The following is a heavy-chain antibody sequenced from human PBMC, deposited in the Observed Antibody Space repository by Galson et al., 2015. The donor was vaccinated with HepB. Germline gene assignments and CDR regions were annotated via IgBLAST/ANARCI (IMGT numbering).Heavy chain of an antibody. J-gene: IGHJ6*02. CDR1: GFTFSSYA. CDR3: ARSQWLVSYYYYGMDV. CDR2: ISSSGGST. Sequence: SLRLSCAASGFTFSSYAMHWVRQAPGKGLEYVSAISSSGGSTYYANSVKGRFTISRDNSKNTLYLQMGSLRAEDMAVYYCARSQWLVSYYYYGMDVWGQGTTVTVSS. D-gene: IGHD6-19*01. V-gene: IGHV3-64*01.